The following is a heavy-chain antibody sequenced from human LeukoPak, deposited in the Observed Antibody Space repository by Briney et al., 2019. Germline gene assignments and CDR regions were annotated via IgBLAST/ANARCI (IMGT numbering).Heavy chain of an antibody. Sequence: PSETVSLTCGVSSGALSGYYWRWIRQPPGGGLEWLGEITHSGSPNYNPSLKSRVTISGDTSKKQFSLNLTSVTAADTGVYYCARGVDLWGRGTPVTVSS. CDR2: ITHSGSP. J-gene: IGHJ2*01. V-gene: IGHV4-34*01. CDR3: ARGVDL. CDR1: SGALSGYY.